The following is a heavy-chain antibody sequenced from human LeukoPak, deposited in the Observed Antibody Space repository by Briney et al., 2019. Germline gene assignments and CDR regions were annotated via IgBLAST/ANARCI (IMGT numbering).Heavy chain of an antibody. V-gene: IGHV3-30*18. CDR1: GFTFSSYG. CDR3: AKGYYADYGDH. Sequence: GGSLRLSCAASGFTFSSYGMHWVRQAPGKGLERVAVISYDGRNKYYADSVKGRFTISRDNSKNTLYLQMNSLRVEDTAVYYCAKGYYADYGDHWGQGTLVTVSS. CDR2: ISYDGRNK. J-gene: IGHJ4*02. D-gene: IGHD4-17*01.